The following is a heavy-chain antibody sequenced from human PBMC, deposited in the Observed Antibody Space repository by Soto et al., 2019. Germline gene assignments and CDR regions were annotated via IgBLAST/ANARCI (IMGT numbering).Heavy chain of an antibody. J-gene: IGHJ4*02. CDR2: IIPIFGTA. D-gene: IGHD2-2*01. CDR1: GGTFSSYA. V-gene: IGHV1-69*13. Sequence: GASVKVSCKASGGTFSSYAISWVRQAPGQGLEWMGGIIPIFGTANYAQKFQGRVTITADESTSTAYMELSSLRSEDTAVYYCARGHPSFIVVVPAAFDYWGQGTLVTVSS. CDR3: ARGHPSFIVVVPAAFDY.